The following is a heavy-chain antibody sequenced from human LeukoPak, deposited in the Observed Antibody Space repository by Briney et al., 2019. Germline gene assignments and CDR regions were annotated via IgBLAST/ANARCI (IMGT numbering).Heavy chain of an antibody. CDR3: VGWGISGITNH. CDR1: GFTFSSYA. Sequence: GGSLRLSCAASGFTFSSYAMSWVRQAPGKGLEWVAQTKQDGSEKHYVDSVKGRFTTSRDKNSMFLQMNSVRAEDTAVYYCVGWGISGITNHWGQGTLVTVSS. D-gene: IGHD1-7*01. V-gene: IGHV3-7*01. J-gene: IGHJ4*02. CDR2: TKQDGSEK.